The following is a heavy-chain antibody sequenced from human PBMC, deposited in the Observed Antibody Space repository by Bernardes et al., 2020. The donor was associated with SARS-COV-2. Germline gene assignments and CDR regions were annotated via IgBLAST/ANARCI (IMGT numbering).Heavy chain of an antibody. CDR1: GYTFTGYY. Sequence: ASVKVSCKASGYTFTGYYMHWVRQAPGQGLEWMGRINPNSGGTNYAQKFQGRVTMTRDTSISTAYMELSRLRSDDTAVYYCARTDRASSSWYWPYYYYYMDVWGKGTTVTVSS. CDR3: ARTDRASSSWYWPYYYYYMDV. CDR2: INPNSGGT. J-gene: IGHJ6*03. V-gene: IGHV1-2*06. D-gene: IGHD6-13*01.